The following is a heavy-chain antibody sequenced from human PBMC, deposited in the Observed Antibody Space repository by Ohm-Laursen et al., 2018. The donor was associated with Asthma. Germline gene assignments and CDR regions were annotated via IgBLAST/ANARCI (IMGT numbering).Heavy chain of an antibody. CDR1: GFSVSDFD. CDR3: ARAFPYYYDSSGYYRYWYFDL. D-gene: IGHD3-22*01. V-gene: IGHV3-21*01. J-gene: IGHJ2*01. Sequence: SLRLSCSASGFSVSDFDMTWVRQAPGKGLQWVSSISNTGNYIYYSDSVKGRVTISRDSAKNSLYLQMNSLRAEDTAVYYCARAFPYYYDSSGYYRYWYFDLWGRGTLVTVSS. CDR2: ISNTGNYI.